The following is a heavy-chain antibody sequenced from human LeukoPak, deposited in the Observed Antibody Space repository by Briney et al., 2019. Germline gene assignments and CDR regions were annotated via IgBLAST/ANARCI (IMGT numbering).Heavy chain of an antibody. CDR3: ARDCMVRGACGV. V-gene: IGHV4-59*12. J-gene: IGHJ6*04. Sequence: SETLSLTCTVSGGSISSYYWSWIRQPPGKGLEWIGYIYSSGSTNYNPPLKSRVTISVDTSKNQFSLKLSSVTAADTAVYYCARDCMVRGACGVWGKGTTVTISS. CDR1: GGSISSYY. D-gene: IGHD3-10*01. CDR2: IYSSGST.